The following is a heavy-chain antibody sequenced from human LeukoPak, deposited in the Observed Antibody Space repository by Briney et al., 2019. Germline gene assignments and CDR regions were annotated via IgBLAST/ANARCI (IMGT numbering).Heavy chain of an antibody. CDR2: SSGTGYNM. CDR1: GYTLSAYG. V-gene: IGHV1-18*01. J-gene: IGHJ4*02. CDR3: ARSRCSDSTSCYYFFFFDS. Sequence: GASVKVSCKASGYTLSAYGITWVRQAPGQGLEWMAWSSGTGYNMEYAQKFQGRVTMTTDTSTSTAYLELRSLRSDDTAVYYCARSRCSDSTSCYYFFFFDSWGQGSLVTVSS. D-gene: IGHD2-2*01.